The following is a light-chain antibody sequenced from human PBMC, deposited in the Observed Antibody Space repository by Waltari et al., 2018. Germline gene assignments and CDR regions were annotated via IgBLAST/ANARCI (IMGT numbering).Light chain of an antibody. CDR3: SSYTSSSTRV. CDR1: SSDVGGYNY. V-gene: IGLV2-14*03. J-gene: IGLJ2*01. CDR2: DVR. Sequence: QSALTQPAPVSGSPGQAITISCTGTSSDVGGYNYVAWYHQHPGNAPKLMIYDVRNRPSGVSNRFSGSKSGNTASLTISGLQAEDEADYYCSSYTSSSTRVFGGGTKLTVL.